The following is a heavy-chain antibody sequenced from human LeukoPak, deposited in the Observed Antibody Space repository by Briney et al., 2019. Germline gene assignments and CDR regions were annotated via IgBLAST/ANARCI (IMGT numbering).Heavy chain of an antibody. CDR1: GYSFTSYW. D-gene: IGHD5-24*01. J-gene: IGHJ3*02. CDR3: AREAQPGQKSGWLKSKGFGSHDAFDT. V-gene: IGHV5-51*01. Sequence: KLGESLKISCKGSGYSFTSYWIGWVRQMPGKGLEWMGIIYPGDSDTRYSPSFQGPVTISAHKSSSTAYLQWSSLKASDTAMYYCAREAQPGQKSGWLKSKGFGSHDAFDTWGQGTMVTVSS. CDR2: IYPGDSDT.